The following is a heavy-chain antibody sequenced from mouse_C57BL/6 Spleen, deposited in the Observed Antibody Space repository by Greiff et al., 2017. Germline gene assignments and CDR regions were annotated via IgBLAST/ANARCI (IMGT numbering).Heavy chain of an antibody. CDR1: GYTFTSYW. CDR2: INPSSGYT. V-gene: IGHV1-7*01. Sequence: QVQLQQSGAELAKPGASVKLSCKASGYTFTSYWMHWVKQRPGQGLEWIGYINPSSGYTKYNQKFKGKATLTADKSSSTAYMQLSSLTYEDSAVYYCARSYFDYWGQGTTLTVSS. J-gene: IGHJ2*01. CDR3: ARSYFDY.